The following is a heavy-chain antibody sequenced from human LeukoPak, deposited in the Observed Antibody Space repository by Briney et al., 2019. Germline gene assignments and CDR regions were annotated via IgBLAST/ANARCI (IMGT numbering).Heavy chain of an antibody. CDR1: GYTLTELS. D-gene: IGHD3/OR15-3a*01. Sequence: ASVKVSCKVSGYTLTELSMHWVRLAPGKGLEWMGGFDPEDGETIYAQKFQGRVAMTEDTSTDTAYMELSSLRSEDTAVYYCATVAPEDYYFDYWGQGTLVTVSS. CDR2: FDPEDGET. CDR3: ATVAPEDYYFDY. V-gene: IGHV1-24*01. J-gene: IGHJ4*02.